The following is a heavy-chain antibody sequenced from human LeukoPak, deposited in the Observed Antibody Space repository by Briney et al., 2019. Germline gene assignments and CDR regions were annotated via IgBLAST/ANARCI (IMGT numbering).Heavy chain of an antibody. CDR2: ISGSGGST. V-gene: IGHV3-23*01. Sequence: GGSLRLSCAASGFTFSSYAMSWVRQAPGKGLERVSAISGSGGSTYYADSVKGRFTISRDNSKNTLYLQMNSLRAEDTAVYYCAKDSGTYYYGSGRYADYWGQGTLVTVSS. CDR1: GFTFSSYA. J-gene: IGHJ4*02. CDR3: AKDSGTYYYGSGRYADY. D-gene: IGHD3-10*01.